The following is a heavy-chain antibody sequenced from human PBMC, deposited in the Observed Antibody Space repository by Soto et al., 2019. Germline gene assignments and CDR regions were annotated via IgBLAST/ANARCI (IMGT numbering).Heavy chain of an antibody. V-gene: IGHV4-34*01. J-gene: IGHJ5*02. CDR2: INHSGST. CDR3: ARASYRGVFDP. CDR1: GGSFSGYY. Sequence: ILSLTCAVYGGSFSGYYCSWIRQPPGKGLEWIGEINHSGSTNYNPSLKSRVTISVDTSKNQFSLKLSSVTAADTAVYYCARASYRGVFDPWGQGTLVTVSS. D-gene: IGHD3-10*01.